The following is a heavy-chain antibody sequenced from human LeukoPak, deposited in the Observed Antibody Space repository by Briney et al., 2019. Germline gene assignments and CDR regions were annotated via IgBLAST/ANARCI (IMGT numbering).Heavy chain of an antibody. D-gene: IGHD6-19*01. CDR1: GFTFSSYA. J-gene: IGHJ4*02. CDR3: ARRSGIAVAGAFDY. V-gene: IGHV3-23*01. Sequence: GGSLRLSCAASGFTFSSYAMSWVRQAPGKGLEWVSAISASGGSTFYADSVKGRFTISRDISKNTLYLHLNSLRAEDTAVYYCARRSGIAVAGAFDYWGQGTLVTVSS. CDR2: ISASGGST.